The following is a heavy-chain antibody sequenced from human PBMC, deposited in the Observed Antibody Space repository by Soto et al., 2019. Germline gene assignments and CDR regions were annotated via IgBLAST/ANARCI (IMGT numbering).Heavy chain of an antibody. CDR1: GGTFSSYA. J-gene: IGHJ6*02. CDR3: GRWAAAVGYYYYGMDV. Sequence: QVPLVQSGAEVKKPGSSVKVSCKASGGTFSSYAISWVRQAPGQGLEWMGGIIPIFGTANYAQKFQGRVTITADESTSTAYMELSSLRSEDTAVYYCGRWAAAVGYYYYGMDVWGQGTTVTVSS. V-gene: IGHV1-69*01. CDR2: IIPIFGTA. D-gene: IGHD6-13*01.